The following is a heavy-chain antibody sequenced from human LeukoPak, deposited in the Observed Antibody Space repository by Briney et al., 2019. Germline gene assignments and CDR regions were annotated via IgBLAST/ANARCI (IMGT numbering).Heavy chain of an antibody. J-gene: IGHJ4*02. D-gene: IGHD2-2*02. Sequence: GESLKISCKGSGYSFTSYWIGWVRQMPGKGLEWMGIIYPGDSDTRYSPSFQGQVTISADKSISTAYLQWSSLKASDTAMYYCARSPYCTSSSCYRWGDFDYWGQGTLVAVSS. V-gene: IGHV5-51*01. CDR1: GYSFTSYW. CDR3: ARSPYCTSSSCYRWGDFDY. CDR2: IYPGDSDT.